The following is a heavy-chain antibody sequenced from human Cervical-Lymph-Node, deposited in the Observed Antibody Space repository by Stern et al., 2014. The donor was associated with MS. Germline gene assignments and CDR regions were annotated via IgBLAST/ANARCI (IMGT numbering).Heavy chain of an antibody. CDR1: GYTFTSHY. D-gene: IGHD3-10*01. CDR3: ARGFVSTANWFDH. J-gene: IGHJ5*02. CDR2: FNPSGDST. V-gene: IGHV1-46*01. Sequence: QVQLVQSGAEVKKPGASVTVSCKASGYTFTSHYIHWVRQAPGQGLEWMGIFNPSGDSTSSAPLFQGRLTMTWDTSTSTVNMHLSSLTSEDTAVYYCARGFVSTANWFDHWGQGTLVTVSS.